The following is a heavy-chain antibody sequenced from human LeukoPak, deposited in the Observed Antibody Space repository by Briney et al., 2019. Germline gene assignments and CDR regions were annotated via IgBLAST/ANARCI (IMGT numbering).Heavy chain of an antibody. CDR2: ISGSGGST. Sequence: PGGSLRLSCAASGFTVSSNYMSWVRQAPGKGLEWVSAISGSGGSTYYADSVKGRFTISRDNSKNTLYLQMNSLRAEDTAVYYCAKRRMGFGEQPFDYWGQGTLVTVSS. CDR3: AKRRMGFGEQPFDY. CDR1: GFTVSSNY. V-gene: IGHV3-23*01. J-gene: IGHJ4*02. D-gene: IGHD3-10*01.